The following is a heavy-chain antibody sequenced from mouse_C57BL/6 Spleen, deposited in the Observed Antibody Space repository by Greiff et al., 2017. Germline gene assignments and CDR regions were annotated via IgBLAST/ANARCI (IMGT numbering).Heavy chain of an antibody. CDR1: GYAFSSSW. CDR2: IYPGDGDT. J-gene: IGHJ1*03. CDR3: ARGYGIHWYFDV. V-gene: IGHV1-82*01. Sequence: QVQLQQSGPELVKPGASVKISCKASGYAFSSSWMNWVKQRPGKGLEWIGRIYPGDGDTNYNGTFKGKATLTADKSSSTAYMQLSSLTSEDSAVYFCARGYGIHWYFDVWGTGTTVTVSS. D-gene: IGHD1-1*01.